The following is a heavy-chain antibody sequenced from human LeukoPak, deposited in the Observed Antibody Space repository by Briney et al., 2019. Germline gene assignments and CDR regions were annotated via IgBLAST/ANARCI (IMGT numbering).Heavy chain of an antibody. Sequence: TGGSLRLSCAASGFTFSSYWMHWVRQAPGKGLEWVSATSGSGGSTYYADSVKGRFTISRDNSKNTLYLQMNSLRAEDTAVYYCAKAVYDSSGYYPLFDYWGQGTLVTVSS. J-gene: IGHJ4*02. CDR3: AKAVYDSSGYYPLFDY. V-gene: IGHV3-23*01. D-gene: IGHD3-22*01. CDR1: GFTFSSYW. CDR2: TSGSGGST.